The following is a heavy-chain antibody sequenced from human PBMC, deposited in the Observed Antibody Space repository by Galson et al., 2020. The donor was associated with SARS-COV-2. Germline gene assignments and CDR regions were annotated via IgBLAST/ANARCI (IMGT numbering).Heavy chain of an antibody. Sequence: SETLSLTCAVSGGSISSSNWWSWVRQPPGKGLEWIGEIYHSGRTNYNPSLKSRVTISVDKSKNQFSLKLSSVTAADTAVYYCARDCSSTSCYGGAYGMDVWGQGTTVTVSS. CDR3: ARDCSSTSCYGGAYGMDV. CDR2: IYHSGRT. D-gene: IGHD2-2*01. V-gene: IGHV4-4*02. J-gene: IGHJ6*02. CDR1: GGSISSSNW.